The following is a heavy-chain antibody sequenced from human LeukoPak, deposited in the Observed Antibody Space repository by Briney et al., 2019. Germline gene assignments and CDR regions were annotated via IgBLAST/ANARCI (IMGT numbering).Heavy chain of an antibody. CDR3: ARWSYSNYGGDNWFDP. Sequence: GGSLRLSCAASGFTFSNYAMSWVRQAPGKGLEWVSAITSGGSTYHADSVKGRFTISRDNSKNTLYLQMNSLRVEDTAVYYCARWSYSNYGGDNWFDPWGQGTLVTVSS. V-gene: IGHV3-23*01. J-gene: IGHJ5*02. D-gene: IGHD4-11*01. CDR2: ITSGGST. CDR1: GFTFSNYA.